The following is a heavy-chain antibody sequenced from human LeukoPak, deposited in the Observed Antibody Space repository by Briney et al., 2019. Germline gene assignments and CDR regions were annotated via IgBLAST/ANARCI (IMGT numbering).Heavy chain of an antibody. J-gene: IGHJ3*02. CDR1: GGSISSSSYY. Sequence: PSETLSLTCTVSGGSISSSSYYWGWIRQPPGKGLEWIGSIYYSGSTYYNPSLKSRVTISVDTSKNQFSLKLSSVTAADTAVYYCARVWFGAFDIWGQGTMVTVSS. D-gene: IGHD3-10*01. V-gene: IGHV4-39*01. CDR2: IYYSGST. CDR3: ARVWFGAFDI.